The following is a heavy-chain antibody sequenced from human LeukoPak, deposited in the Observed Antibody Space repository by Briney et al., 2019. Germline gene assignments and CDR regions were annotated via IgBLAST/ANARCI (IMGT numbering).Heavy chain of an antibody. CDR1: GYTFTGYY. J-gene: IGHJ5*02. V-gene: IGHV1-2*02. CDR3: ARCVEWLLRPCNWFDP. CDR2: INPNSGGT. Sequence: GASVKVSCMASGYTFTGYYMHWVRQAPGQGVEWMGWINPNSGGTNYAQKFQGRVTMARDTSISTAYMELRSLRSDDTAVYYCARCVEWLLRPCNWFDPWGQGTLVTVSS. D-gene: IGHD5-12*01.